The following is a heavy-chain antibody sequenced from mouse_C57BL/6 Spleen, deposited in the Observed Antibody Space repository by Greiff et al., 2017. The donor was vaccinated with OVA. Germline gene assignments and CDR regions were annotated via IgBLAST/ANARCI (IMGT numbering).Heavy chain of an antibody. CDR2: ISSGSSTI. CDR1: GFTFSDYG. Sequence: EVQLVESGGGLVKPGGSLKLSCAASGFTFSDYGMHWVRQAPEKGLEWVAYISSGSSTIYYTDTLKGRFTISRDKAKNTPFLQMTSLWSEDTALYYCASESYPVSWFAYWGQGTPVTVSA. V-gene: IGHV5-17*01. J-gene: IGHJ3*01. D-gene: IGHD6-5*01. CDR3: ASESYPVSWFAY.